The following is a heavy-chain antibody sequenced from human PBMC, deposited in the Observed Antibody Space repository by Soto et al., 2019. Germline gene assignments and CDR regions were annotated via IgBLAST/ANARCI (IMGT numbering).Heavy chain of an antibody. CDR3: ASQRQVSRRNNYIHF. D-gene: IGHD1-1*01. V-gene: IGHV3-11*01. Sequence: QVQLVESGGALVKPGGSLRLSCAASGFNFGDLYISWIRQAPGKGLEWVSFISATGETTYYADSVKGHFTISRDNAQNSLDGQVNSLRDEDTAIDSCASQRQVSRRNNYIHFWGQGTLVTVSS. J-gene: IGHJ4*02. CDR2: ISATGETT. CDR1: GFNFGDLY.